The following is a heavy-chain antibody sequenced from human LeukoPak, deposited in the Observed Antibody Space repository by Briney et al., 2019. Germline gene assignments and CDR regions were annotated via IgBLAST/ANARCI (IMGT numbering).Heavy chain of an antibody. V-gene: IGHV5-51*01. J-gene: IGHJ3*01. CDR3: GMSGDRVPLQDDVFDV. CDR1: GYSFTSYC. Sequence: GESLKISCKVSGYSFTSYCIGWVRQMPGKGLEWMGIIYPGDSGPTYSPSFQGHVTISVDKSINTAYLQWSSLQASDTAMYYCGMSGDRVPLQDDVFDVWGQGTMVTVST. CDR2: IYPGDSGP. D-gene: IGHD1-26*01.